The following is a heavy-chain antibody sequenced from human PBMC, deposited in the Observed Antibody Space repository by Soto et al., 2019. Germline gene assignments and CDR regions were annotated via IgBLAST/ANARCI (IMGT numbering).Heavy chain of an antibody. D-gene: IGHD6-19*01. CDR2: ISTYNGDT. CDR1: GYTFTNYG. V-gene: IGHV1-18*04. J-gene: IGHJ4*02. CDR3: ARVDYTSDWYYFDS. Sequence: QVQLVQSGAEVKKPGASVKVSCKASGYTFTNYGLSWVRQAPGQGLEWMGWISTYNGDTNYSQNFQGRVTVTTDTSTSTAYMELRSLRSDDTAVSYCARVDYTSDWYYFDSWGQGTLVTVSS.